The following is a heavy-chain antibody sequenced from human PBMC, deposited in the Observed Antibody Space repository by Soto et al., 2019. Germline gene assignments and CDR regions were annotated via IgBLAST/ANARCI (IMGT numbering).Heavy chain of an antibody. CDR2: IIPILGIA. CDR3: AREEYYYGSGAFFDY. CDR1: GGTFSSYT. J-gene: IGHJ4*02. Sequence: QVQLVRSGAKVKKPGSSVKVSCKASGGTFSSYTISWVRQAPGQGLEWMGRIIPILGIANYAQKFQGRVTITADKSTSTAYMELSSLRSEDTAVYYCAREEYYYGSGAFFDYWGQGTVVTVSS. V-gene: IGHV1-69*08. D-gene: IGHD3-10*01.